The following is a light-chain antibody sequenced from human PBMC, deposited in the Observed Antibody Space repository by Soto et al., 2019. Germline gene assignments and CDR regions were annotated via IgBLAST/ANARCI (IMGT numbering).Light chain of an antibody. Sequence: QSVLTQSASLSGSSGQSITISCTGTSSDVGGYNYVSWYQQHPGKAPKLMIYDVSNRPSGVSNRFSGSKSGNTASLTISGLQAEGEADYYCSSYTSSSTYVFGTGTKVTV. CDR3: SSYTSSSTYV. CDR2: DVS. V-gene: IGLV2-14*01. J-gene: IGLJ1*01. CDR1: SSDVGGYNY.